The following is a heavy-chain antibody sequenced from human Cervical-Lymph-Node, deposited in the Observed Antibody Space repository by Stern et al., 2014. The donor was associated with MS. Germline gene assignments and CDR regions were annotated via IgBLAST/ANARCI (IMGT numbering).Heavy chain of an antibody. CDR1: GFSLITSGMR. J-gene: IGHJ4*02. CDR3: ARMMGSGYRHYFDY. V-gene: IGHV2-70*04. Sequence: ESGPALVKPTQTLTLTCTFSGFSLITSGMRVSWIRQPPGKALEWLARIDWNDKTFYSPSLMARLTISKDTSKNQVVLTMTNMDPVDTATYYCARMMGSGYRHYFDYWGQGAPVTVSS. D-gene: IGHD3-3*01. CDR2: IDWNDKT.